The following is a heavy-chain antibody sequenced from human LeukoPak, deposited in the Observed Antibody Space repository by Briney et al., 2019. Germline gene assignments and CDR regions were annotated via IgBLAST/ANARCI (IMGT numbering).Heavy chain of an antibody. V-gene: IGHV1-8*01. Sequence: ASVKVSRKASGYTFTSYDINWVRQATGQGLEWMGWMNPNSGNTGYAQKFQGRVTMTRYTSISTAYMELSSLRSEDTAVYYCARRKSSTSPLEPIDYWGQGTLVTVSS. CDR2: MNPNSGNT. CDR1: GYTFTSYD. J-gene: IGHJ4*02. D-gene: IGHD2-2*01. CDR3: ARRKSSTSPLEPIDY.